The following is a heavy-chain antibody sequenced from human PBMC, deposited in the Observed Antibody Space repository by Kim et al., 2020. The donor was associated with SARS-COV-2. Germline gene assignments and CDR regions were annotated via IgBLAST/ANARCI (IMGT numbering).Heavy chain of an antibody. CDR3: ARNTPVRSKILPGYYTT. Sequence: SVKVSCKASGGTFSSYAISWVRQAPGQGLEWMGGIIPISGTANYAQKFQGRVTITADESTSTAYMELSSLRSEDTAVYYCARNTPVRSKILPGYYTTWGHGTLVTVSS. D-gene: IGHD3-9*01. CDR2: IIPISGTA. CDR1: GGTFSSYA. V-gene: IGHV1-69*13. J-gene: IGHJ5*01.